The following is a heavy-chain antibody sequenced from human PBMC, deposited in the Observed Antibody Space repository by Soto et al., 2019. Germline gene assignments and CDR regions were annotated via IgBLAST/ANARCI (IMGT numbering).Heavy chain of an antibody. CDR3: VRLVPFGGDEDC. CDR2: LYYSGST. V-gene: IGHV4-61*01. CDR1: GDSVSGGSFY. Sequence: QVQLQESGPGLVKPSETLSLTCTVSGDSVSGGSFYWTWIRQPPGKGLEWIGYLYYSGSTNYNPSLKSRVTRSVDTSKNQFALNLMSVTAADTAIYYCVRLVPFGGDEDCWGQGIPVAVS. J-gene: IGHJ4*02. D-gene: IGHD2-21*02.